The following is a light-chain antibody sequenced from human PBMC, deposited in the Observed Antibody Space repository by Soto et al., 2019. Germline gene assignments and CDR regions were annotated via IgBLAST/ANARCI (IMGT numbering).Light chain of an antibody. CDR1: QSIGDS. V-gene: IGKV1-6*01. J-gene: IGKJ1*01. CDR2: ATS. Sequence: MLMTQSPSTLSSSVGDRVTITCRASQSIGDSLAWYQQKPGKAPKLLIYATSSLQSGVPSRFSGSGSGTDFSLSIRSLQPEDSATYYCLHDYNYPRTFGQGTKVDIK. CDR3: LHDYNYPRT.